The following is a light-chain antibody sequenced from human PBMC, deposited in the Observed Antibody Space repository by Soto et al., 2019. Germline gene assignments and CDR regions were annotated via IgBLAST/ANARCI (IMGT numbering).Light chain of an antibody. J-gene: IGLJ2*01. Sequence: SVLTQPASVSGSPGQSITISCTGTSSDVGDYDYVSWYQQYAGKAPKMMIYEVSNRPSGVSNRFSGSKSGNTASLTISGLQAEDEADYYCSSYRSSNTLLFGGGTQLTVL. CDR3: SSYRSSNTLL. CDR1: SSDVGDYDY. CDR2: EVS. V-gene: IGLV2-14*01.